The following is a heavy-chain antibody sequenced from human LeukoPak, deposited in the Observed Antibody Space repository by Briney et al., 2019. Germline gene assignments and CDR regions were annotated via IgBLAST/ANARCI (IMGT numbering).Heavy chain of an antibody. D-gene: IGHD6-19*01. V-gene: IGHV3-7*01. Sequence: GGSLRLSCAASGFTFSSYWMSWVRQAPGKGLEWVANIKQDGSEKYYVDSVKGRFTISRDNAKNSLYLQMNSLRAEDTAVYYCARALTGIAVANDYWGQGTLVTVSP. CDR2: IKQDGSEK. J-gene: IGHJ4*02. CDR1: GFTFSSYW. CDR3: ARALTGIAVANDY.